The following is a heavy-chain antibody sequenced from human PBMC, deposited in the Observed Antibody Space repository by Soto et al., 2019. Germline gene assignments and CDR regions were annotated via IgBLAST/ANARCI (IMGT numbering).Heavy chain of an antibody. D-gene: IGHD6-13*01. Sequence: PGGSLRLSCAASGFTFSSYAMSWVRQAPGKGLEWVSAISGSGGSTYYADSVKGRFTISRDNSKNTLYLQMNSLRAEDTAVYYCARKAFSSSWYGDYYYGMDVWGQGTTVTVSS. J-gene: IGHJ6*02. CDR3: ARKAFSSSWYGDYYYGMDV. V-gene: IGHV3-23*01. CDR2: ISGSGGST. CDR1: GFTFSSYA.